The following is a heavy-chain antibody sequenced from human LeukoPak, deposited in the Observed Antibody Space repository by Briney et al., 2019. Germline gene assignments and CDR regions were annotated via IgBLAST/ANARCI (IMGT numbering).Heavy chain of an antibody. Sequence: ALVKVSCKASVYTFTSYDINWVRQATGQGLEWMGWMNPNSGNTGYAHKFQGRLTITRNTSISAAYMELSSLRSEGTAVYYCARGRGTVGATPYYYMDVWGKGTTVTVSS. CDR1: VYTFTSYD. CDR3: ARGRGTVGATPYYYMDV. J-gene: IGHJ6*03. D-gene: IGHD4-23*01. V-gene: IGHV1-8*03. CDR2: MNPNSGNT.